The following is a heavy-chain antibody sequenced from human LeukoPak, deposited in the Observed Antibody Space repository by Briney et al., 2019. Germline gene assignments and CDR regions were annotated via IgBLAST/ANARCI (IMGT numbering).Heavy chain of an antibody. V-gene: IGHV3-15*01. D-gene: IGHD3-10*01. CDR1: GFTFNKAW. Sequence: PGGSLRLSCAASGFTFNKAWMSWVRLAPGKGLEWVGRIKNKGDGGATDYAAPVKGRFTVSRDDSKSTLYLQMNSLKTEDTAVYYCTTSGTPFEYWGQGTLVTVSS. CDR3: TTSGTPFEY. CDR2: IKNKGDGGAT. J-gene: IGHJ4*02.